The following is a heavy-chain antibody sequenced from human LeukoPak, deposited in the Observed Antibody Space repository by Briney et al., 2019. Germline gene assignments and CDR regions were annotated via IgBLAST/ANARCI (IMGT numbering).Heavy chain of an antibody. CDR1: GFTFSNYW. CDR3: ARGGRAYGD. J-gene: IGHJ4*02. V-gene: IGHV3-7*04. Sequence: GGSLRLSCAASGFTFSNYWMSWVRQAPGKGLEWVANIKQDGSEKYYVDSVKGRFTISRDNAKSSLYLQMNSLRADDTAVYYCARGGRAYGDWGQGTLVTVSS. CDR2: IKQDGSEK. D-gene: IGHD3-16*01.